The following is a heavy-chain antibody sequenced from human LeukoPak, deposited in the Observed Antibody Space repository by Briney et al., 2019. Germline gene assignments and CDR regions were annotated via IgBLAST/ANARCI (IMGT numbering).Heavy chain of an antibody. CDR1: GFTFSSYS. Sequence: GGSLRLSCAASGFTFSSYSMNWVRQAPGKGLEWVSYISSRSSTIYYVDSVKGRFTISRDNAKNSLYLQMNSLRAEDTAVYYCARARSGYGGGFDYWGQGTLVTVSS. D-gene: IGHD5-12*01. V-gene: IGHV3-48*01. J-gene: IGHJ4*02. CDR2: ISSRSSTI. CDR3: ARARSGYGGGFDY.